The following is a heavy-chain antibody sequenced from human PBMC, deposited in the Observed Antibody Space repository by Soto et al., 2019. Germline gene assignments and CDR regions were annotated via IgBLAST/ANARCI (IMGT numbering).Heavy chain of an antibody. CDR2: ISGSGGST. CDR1: GFTFSSYA. D-gene: IGHD1-20*01. CDR3: EKGATYTTLTYDYYGMAV. Sequence: HPGGSLRLSCAASGFTFSSYAMSWVCQAPGQWLEWVSAISGSGGSTYYADSVKGRFTISRDNSKNTLYLQMNSLRAEHTAVYYCEKGATYTTLTYDYYGMAVWGQGPTVTVS. J-gene: IGHJ6*02. V-gene: IGHV3-23*01.